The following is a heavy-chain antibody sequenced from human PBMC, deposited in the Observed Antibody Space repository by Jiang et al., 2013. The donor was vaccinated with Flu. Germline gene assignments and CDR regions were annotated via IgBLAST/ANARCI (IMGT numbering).Heavy chain of an antibody. V-gene: IGHV4-38-2*02. CDR1: GYSISSGYY. J-gene: IGHJ4*02. Sequence: VLLKPSETLVPLTCTVSGYSISSGYYWGWIRQPPGKGLEWIGSIYHSGSTYYNPSLKSRVTISVDTSKNQFSLKLSSVTAADTAVYYCARSLIDIQWDYWGQGTLVTVSS. D-gene: IGHD5-12*01. CDR3: ARSLIDIQWDY. CDR2: IYHSGST.